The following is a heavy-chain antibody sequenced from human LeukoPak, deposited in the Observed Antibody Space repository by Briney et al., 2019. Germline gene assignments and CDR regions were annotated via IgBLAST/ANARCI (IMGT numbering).Heavy chain of an antibody. J-gene: IGHJ4*02. CDR1: GYTFTCYG. Sequence: GASVNVSFKASGYTFTCYGISWVRQAPGQGVEWMGWISAYNGKTNYAQKLQGRVTMTTDTSTSTAYMELRSLRSDDPAVYYCARDRSSYYDILTGYPNDYWGQGTLVTVSS. D-gene: IGHD3-9*01. CDR2: ISAYNGKT. V-gene: IGHV1-18*01. CDR3: ARDRSSYYDILTGYPNDY.